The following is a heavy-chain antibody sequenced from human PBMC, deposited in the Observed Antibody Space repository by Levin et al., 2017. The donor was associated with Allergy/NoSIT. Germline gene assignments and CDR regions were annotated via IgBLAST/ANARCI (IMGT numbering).Heavy chain of an antibody. D-gene: IGHD1-26*01. J-gene: IGHJ6*02. CDR3: ARGRGSFYYYGMDV. V-gene: IGHV3-7*04. Sequence: GESLKISCAASGFTFNSYWMSWVRQAPGKGLEWVANIKLDGSEKYYVDSVKGRFTISRDNAKNSLYLQMNTLRAGDTAVYYCARGRGSFYYYGMDVWGQGTTVTVSS. CDR2: IKLDGSEK. CDR1: GFTFNSYW.